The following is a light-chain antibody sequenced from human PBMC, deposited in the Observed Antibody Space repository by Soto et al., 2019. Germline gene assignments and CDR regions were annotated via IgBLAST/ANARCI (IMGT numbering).Light chain of an antibody. CDR3: QQYGSSPRT. CDR1: QSINSYY. Sequence: EIVSTQAPGTLSLSPGERATLPCRAGQSINSYYVAWYQQKPGQAPRLLIYGASSRATVIPDRFSGSGSGTDFTLTISRLEPEDFAVYYCQQYGSSPRTFGQGTKVDIK. J-gene: IGKJ1*01. CDR2: GAS. V-gene: IGKV3-20*01.